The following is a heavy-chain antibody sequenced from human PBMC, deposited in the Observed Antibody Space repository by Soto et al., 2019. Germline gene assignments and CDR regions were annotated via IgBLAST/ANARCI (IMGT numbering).Heavy chain of an antibody. J-gene: IGHJ6*02. V-gene: IGHV4-4*02. Sequence: QVQLQESGPGLVRPSGTLSLTCAVSGDSIIGTGWWSWVRQSPGKGPDWIGEVYDSGATNYNPSLKSRVAISVDTSRNQFSLSLGSVTAADTAVYYCVRNGYYSLDVWGQWTPVTVSS. CDR3: VRNGYYSLDV. CDR1: GDSIIGTGW. CDR2: VYDSGAT. D-gene: IGHD3-22*01.